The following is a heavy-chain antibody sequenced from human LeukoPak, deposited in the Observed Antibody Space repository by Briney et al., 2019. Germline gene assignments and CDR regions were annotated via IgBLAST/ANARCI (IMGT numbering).Heavy chain of an antibody. CDR2: IYSGGST. CDR3: AGDRAVVVPAAYYYYYMDV. D-gene: IGHD2-2*01. Sequence: GGSLRLSCAASGFTVSSNYMSWVRQAPGKGLEWVSVIYSGGSTYYADSVKGRFTISRDNSKNTLYLQMNSLRAEDTAVYYCAGDRAVVVPAAYYYYYMDVWGKGTTVTVSS. J-gene: IGHJ6*03. CDR1: GFTVSSNY. V-gene: IGHV3-66*02.